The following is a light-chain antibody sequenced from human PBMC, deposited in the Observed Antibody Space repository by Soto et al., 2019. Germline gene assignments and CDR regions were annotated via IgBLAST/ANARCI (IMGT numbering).Light chain of an antibody. V-gene: IGLV2-8*01. CDR3: SSYTGGNPSYV. J-gene: IGLJ1*01. CDR2: EVT. Sequence: QSALTQPPSASGSPGQSVTISCTGTSSDVGGYDYVSWYQQHPGKAPKLMIYEVTIRPSGVSDRFSGSKYGNTASLTVSGLQAEDEAEYYCSSYTGGNPSYVFGTGTKLTVL. CDR1: SSDVGGYDY.